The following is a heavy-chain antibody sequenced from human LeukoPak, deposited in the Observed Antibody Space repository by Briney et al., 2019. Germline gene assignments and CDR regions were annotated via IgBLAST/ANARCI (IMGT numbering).Heavy chain of an antibody. V-gene: IGHV3-30-3*01. CDR2: ISYDGSNK. CDR1: GFTFSSYA. Sequence: GGSLRLSCAASGFTFSSYAMRWVRQAPGKGLEWVAVISYDGSNKYYADSVKGRFTISRDNSKNTLYLQMNSLRAEDTAVYYCARDREGFDYWGQGTLVTVSS. CDR3: ARDREGFDY. J-gene: IGHJ4*02.